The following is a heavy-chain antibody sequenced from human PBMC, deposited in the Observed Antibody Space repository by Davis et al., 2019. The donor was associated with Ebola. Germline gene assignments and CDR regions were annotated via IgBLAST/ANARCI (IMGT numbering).Heavy chain of an antibody. CDR1: GFTFGYYS. CDR2: VRSNAYGMTT. Sequence: PGGSLRLSCSASGFTFGYYSMSWVRQAPGKGLEWLGFVRSNAYGMTTAYAASVEGRFTISRDDSKSIAYLQMSSLKIEDTALYYCARDDSPDPYWGQGTLVTVSS. V-gene: IGHV3-49*04. D-gene: IGHD3-22*01. J-gene: IGHJ4*02. CDR3: ARDDSPDPY.